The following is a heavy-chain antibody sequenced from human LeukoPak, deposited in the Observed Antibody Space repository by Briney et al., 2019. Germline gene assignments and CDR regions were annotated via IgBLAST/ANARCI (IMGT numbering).Heavy chain of an antibody. CDR2: INPNGGST. D-gene: IGHD5-18*01. CDR1: GYTFSSYY. V-gene: IGHV1-46*01. Sequence: ASVKVSCKASGYTFSSYYMHWVRQAPGQGLEWMGMINPNGGSTTYAEKCQGRVTMTRDMSTSTVYMGLSSLRSEDTDVYSWARGPNTGIDYWGQGTLVTVSS. CDR3: ARGPNTGIDY. J-gene: IGHJ4*02.